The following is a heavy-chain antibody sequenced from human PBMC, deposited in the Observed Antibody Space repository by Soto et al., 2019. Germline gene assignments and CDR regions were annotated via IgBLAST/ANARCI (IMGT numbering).Heavy chain of an antibody. V-gene: IGHV4-31*03. J-gene: IGHJ4*02. Sequence: SETLSLTCTVSGGSISSGGYYWSWIRQHPGKGLEWIGYIYYSGSTYYNPSLKSRVTISVDTSKNQFSLKLSSVTAADTAVYYCARDSTSTTGIDYWGQGALVTVSS. CDR3: ARDSTSTTGIDY. CDR2: IYYSGST. CDR1: GGSISSGGYY. D-gene: IGHD2-2*01.